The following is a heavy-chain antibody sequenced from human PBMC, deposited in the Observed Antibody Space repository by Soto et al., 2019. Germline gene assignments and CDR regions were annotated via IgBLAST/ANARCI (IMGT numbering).Heavy chain of an antibody. CDR1: GFTFSSYW. CDR3: ARAGLDSYRIFPPPSAFDI. D-gene: IGHD5-18*01. Sequence: GGSLRLSCAASGFTFSSYWMSWVRQAPGKGLEWVANIKQDGSEKYYVDSVKGRFTISRDNAKNSLYLQMNSLRAEDTAVYYCARAGLDSYRIFPPPSAFDIWGQGTMVTVSS. J-gene: IGHJ3*02. V-gene: IGHV3-7*05. CDR2: IKQDGSEK.